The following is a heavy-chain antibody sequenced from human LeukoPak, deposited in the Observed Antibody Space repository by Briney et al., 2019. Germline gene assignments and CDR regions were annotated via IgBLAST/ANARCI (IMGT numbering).Heavy chain of an antibody. D-gene: IGHD6-19*01. V-gene: IGHV3-23*01. J-gene: IGHJ4*02. CDR3: AKGVAGRVY. Sequence: GGSLRLSCAASGFTFSSYSMNWVRQAPGKGLEWVSAISGSGDSTYYADSVKGRFTISRDNSKNTLYLQMNSLRAEDTAVYYCAKGVAGRVYWGQGTLVTVSS. CDR2: ISGSGDST. CDR1: GFTFSSYS.